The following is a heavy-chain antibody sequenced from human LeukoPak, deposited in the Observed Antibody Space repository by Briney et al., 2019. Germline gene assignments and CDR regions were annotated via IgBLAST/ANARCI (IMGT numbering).Heavy chain of an antibody. CDR1: GGTFSSYT. CDR3: AREGTRLYYDFFLDY. CDR2: IIPILGIA. D-gene: IGHD3-3*01. V-gene: IGHV1-69*04. J-gene: IGHJ4*02. Sequence: SVKVSCKASGGTFSSYTISWVRQAPGQGLEWMGRIIPILGIADYAQRFQGRVTITADKSTSTAYMELSSLRSEDTAVYYCAREGTRLYYDFFLDYWGQGTLVTVSS.